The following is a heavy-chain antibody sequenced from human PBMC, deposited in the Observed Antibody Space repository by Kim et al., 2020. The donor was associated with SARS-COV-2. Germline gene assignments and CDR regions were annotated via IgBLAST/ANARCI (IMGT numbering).Heavy chain of an antibody. J-gene: IGHJ4*02. D-gene: IGHD4-17*01. CDR1: GGSFSGYY. V-gene: IGHV4-34*01. Sequence: SETLSLTCAVYGGSFSGYYWSWIRQPPGKGLEWIGEINHSGSTNYNPSLKSRVTISVDTSKNQFSLKLSSVTAADTAVYYCASRTVTYPFDYWGQGTLVT. CDR2: INHSGST. CDR3: ASRTVTYPFDY.